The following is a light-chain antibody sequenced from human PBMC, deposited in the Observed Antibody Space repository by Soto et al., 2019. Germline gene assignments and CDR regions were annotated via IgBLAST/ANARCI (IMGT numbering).Light chain of an antibody. Sequence: QSVLTQPPSVSGAPGQRVTISCTGSSSNIGAGYDVHWYQQLPGTAPKLLIYGNSNRPSGVPDRFSGSKSATSASLAITGLQAEDEADYYCQSYDSSLSGLLFGGGTKLTVL. CDR1: SSNIGAGYD. V-gene: IGLV1-40*01. J-gene: IGLJ2*01. CDR3: QSYDSSLSGLL. CDR2: GNS.